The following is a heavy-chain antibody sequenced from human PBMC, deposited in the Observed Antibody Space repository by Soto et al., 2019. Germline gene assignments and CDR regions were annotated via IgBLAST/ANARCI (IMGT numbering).Heavy chain of an antibody. J-gene: IGHJ6*02. Sequence: QITLKESGPTLVKPTQTLTLTCTFSGFSLSTSGVGVGWIRQPPGKALEWLALIYWDDDKRYSPSLKSRRTITKDTSKTQVVLTMTNMDPVDTATYYCARGSYSTYYYGMDVWGQGTTVTVSS. CDR1: GFSLSTSGVG. CDR3: ARGSYSTYYYGMDV. D-gene: IGHD1-26*01. V-gene: IGHV2-5*02. CDR2: IYWDDDK.